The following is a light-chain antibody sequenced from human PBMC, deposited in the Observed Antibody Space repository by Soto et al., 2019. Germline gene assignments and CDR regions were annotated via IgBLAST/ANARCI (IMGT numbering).Light chain of an antibody. CDR1: STDVGGYTY. V-gene: IGLV2-14*03. CDR2: EVS. CDR3: SSYTSGSTLV. Sequence: QSALTQPASVSGSPGQSITISCTGSSTDVGGYTYVSWYQQFPGKPPKLMIYEVSNRPSGVSNRFSGSKSGNTASLTISGLQAEDEADYYCSSYTSGSTLVFGGGTQVTVL. J-gene: IGLJ3*02.